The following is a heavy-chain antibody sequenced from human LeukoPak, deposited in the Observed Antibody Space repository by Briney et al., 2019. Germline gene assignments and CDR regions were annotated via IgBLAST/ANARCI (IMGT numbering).Heavy chain of an antibody. CDR1: GFTFSSYW. J-gene: IGHJ6*03. CDR2: IKQEGSEK. V-gene: IGHV3-7*01. Sequence: PGGSLRLSCAASGFTFSSYWMSWVRQAPGKGLEWVANIKQEGSEKYYVDSVKGRFTISRDNAKNSLYLQMNSLRAEDTAVYYCAVDIVVVVAAWDYMDVWGKGTTVTASS. D-gene: IGHD2-15*01. CDR3: AVDIVVVVAAWDYMDV.